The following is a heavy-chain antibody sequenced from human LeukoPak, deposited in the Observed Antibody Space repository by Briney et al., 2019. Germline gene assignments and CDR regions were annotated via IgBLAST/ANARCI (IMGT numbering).Heavy chain of an antibody. D-gene: IGHD1-26*01. CDR1: DDSISNYY. CDR2: LSDTGST. Sequence: PSETLSLTCTVSDDSISNYYWNWIRQPPGKALEWIGYLSDTGSTNYNPSLKSRVTISADTPKKQLSLKVRSVTAADTAVYYCVRAWGETRYYYYGLDVWGQGTTVTVSS. V-gene: IGHV4-59*01. CDR3: VRAWGETRYYYYGLDV. J-gene: IGHJ6*02.